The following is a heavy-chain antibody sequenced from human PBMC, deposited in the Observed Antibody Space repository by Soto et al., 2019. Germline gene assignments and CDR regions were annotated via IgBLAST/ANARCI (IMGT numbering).Heavy chain of an antibody. D-gene: IGHD4-17*01. CDR3: AKDLDYGDYRSAFDI. V-gene: IGHV3-30*18. Sequence: PGGSLRLSCAASGFTFSSYVMHWVRQAPGKGLEWVAVISYDGSNKYYADSVKGRFTISRDNSKNTLYLQMNSLRAEDTAVYYCAKDLDYGDYRSAFDIWGQGTMVTVSS. CDR1: GFTFSSYV. CDR2: ISYDGSNK. J-gene: IGHJ3*02.